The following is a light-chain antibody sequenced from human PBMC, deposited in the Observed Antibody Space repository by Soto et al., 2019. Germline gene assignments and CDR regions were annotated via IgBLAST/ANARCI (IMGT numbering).Light chain of an antibody. CDR1: SGSVSTKYY. V-gene: IGLV8-61*01. Sequence: QTVVTQEPSFSVSPGGTVTLTCGLRSGSVSTKYYPSWYQQTPGQAPRTLIYNINTRSSGVPDRFSGSILGNKAALTITGAQADDESDYYCWLYMSGGISVFGSGTKLTVL. CDR3: WLYMSGGISV. J-gene: IGLJ1*01. CDR2: NIN.